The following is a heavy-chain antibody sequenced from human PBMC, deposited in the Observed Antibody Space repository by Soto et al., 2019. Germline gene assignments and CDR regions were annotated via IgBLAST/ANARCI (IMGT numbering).Heavy chain of an antibody. CDR3: ARDHRYNWTDEGCFDP. CDR1: GYMFRTYD. Sequence: QVQLVQSGAEVKKPGASGKVSCKASGYMFRTYDINWVRQAPGQGLEWMGWLNPTSGNTGYAQKFQGRVTMTRNTSITTAYMELSSLGSDDTAVYYCARDHRYNWTDEGCFDPWGQGTLVTVSS. V-gene: IGHV1-8*01. D-gene: IGHD1-20*01. J-gene: IGHJ5*02. CDR2: LNPTSGNT.